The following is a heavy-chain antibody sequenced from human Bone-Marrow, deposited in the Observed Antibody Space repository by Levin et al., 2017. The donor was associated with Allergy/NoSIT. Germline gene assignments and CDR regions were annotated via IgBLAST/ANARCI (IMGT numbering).Heavy chain of an antibody. J-gene: IGHJ6*02. Sequence: PGGSLRLSCAASGFTFNNYAIHWVRQAPGKGLEWLALISYDGSNKYYADSVKGRFTISGDNSRYTLYLEMNSLRAEDTAVYYCARYGWYSGAGYHYCDGMHVWRQGTTVTVSS. CDR3: ARYGWYSGAGYHYCDGMHV. V-gene: IGHV3-30*04. CDR2: ISYDGSNK. D-gene: IGHD6-19*01. CDR1: GFTFNNYA.